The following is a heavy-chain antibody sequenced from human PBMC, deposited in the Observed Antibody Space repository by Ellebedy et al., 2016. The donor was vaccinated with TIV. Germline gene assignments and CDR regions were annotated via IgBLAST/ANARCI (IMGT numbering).Heavy chain of an antibody. Sequence: MPSETLSLTCAVYGGSFGGYYWSWIRQPPGKGLEWVGEINHSGSTNYNPSLKSRVTISVDTSKNQFSLKLSSVTAADTAVYYCARKLLWFGELGRWGQGTLVTVSS. D-gene: IGHD3-10*01. J-gene: IGHJ4*02. CDR1: GGSFGGYY. CDR2: INHSGST. CDR3: ARKLLWFGELGR. V-gene: IGHV4-34*01.